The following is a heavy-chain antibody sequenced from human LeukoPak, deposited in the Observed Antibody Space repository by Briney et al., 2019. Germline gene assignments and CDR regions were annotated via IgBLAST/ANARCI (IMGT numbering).Heavy chain of an antibody. CDR3: AKDYPQYYYDSSGYSDAFDI. V-gene: IGHV3-30*04. J-gene: IGHJ3*02. CDR1: GFVVSNFA. CDR2: ISYEGRNE. Sequence: PGGSLRLSCEVSGFVVSNFAMHWVRQAPGKGLEWVAVISYEGRNEYYTDSVKGRFTISRDNSKNTLYLQMNSLRAEDTAVYYCAKDYPQYYYDSSGYSDAFDIWGQGTMITVSS. D-gene: IGHD3-22*01.